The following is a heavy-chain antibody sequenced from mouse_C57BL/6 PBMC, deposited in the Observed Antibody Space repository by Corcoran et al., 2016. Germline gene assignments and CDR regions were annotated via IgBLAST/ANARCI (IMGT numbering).Heavy chain of an antibody. CDR2: INPNNGGT. CDR3: AREGVTRWYFDV. J-gene: IGHJ1*03. CDR1: GYTFTDYY. V-gene: IGHV1-26*01. Sequence: EVQLQQSGPELVKPGASVKISCKASGYTFTDYYMNWVKQSHGKSLEWIGDINPNNGGTSYNQKFKGKATLTVDKSSSTAYMELRSLTSEDSAVYYCAREGVTRWYFDVWGTGTTFTVSS. D-gene: IGHD2-2*01.